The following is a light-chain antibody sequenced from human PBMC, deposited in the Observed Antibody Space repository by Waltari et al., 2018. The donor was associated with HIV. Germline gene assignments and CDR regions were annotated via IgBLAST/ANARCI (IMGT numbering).Light chain of an antibody. Sequence: EIVLTQSPGTLSLSPGERATLSCRASLSGSSSYLGWYQQKPGQAPRLLIYGASSRATGIPDRFSGSGSGTDFTLTISRLEPEDFAVYYCHQYGSSPRTFGQGTKLEIK. J-gene: IGKJ2*02. V-gene: IGKV3-20*01. CDR2: GAS. CDR1: LSGSSSY. CDR3: HQYGSSPRT.